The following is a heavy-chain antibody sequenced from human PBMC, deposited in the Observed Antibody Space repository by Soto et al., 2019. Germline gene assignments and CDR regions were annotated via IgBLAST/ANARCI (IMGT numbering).Heavy chain of an antibody. CDR2: INDDGSST. D-gene: IGHD6-25*01. J-gene: IGHJ4*02. V-gene: IGHV3-74*01. CDR3: ARARQGYSDY. CDR1: AFTFKNHW. Sequence: GGSLRLSCAASAFTFKNHWMHWVRQVPGKGLVWVSRINDDGSSTVYADSVKGRFTISRDNAKNTLYLQMNSLRAEDTAVYYCARARQGYSDYWGQGTLVTVSS.